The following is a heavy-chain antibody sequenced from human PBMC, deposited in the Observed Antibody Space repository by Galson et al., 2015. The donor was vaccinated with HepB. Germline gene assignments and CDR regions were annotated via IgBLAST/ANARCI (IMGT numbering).Heavy chain of an antibody. J-gene: IGHJ4*02. CDR1: GFTFSSYS. CDR2: ISSSSSTI. D-gene: IGHD1-26*01. Sequence: SLRLSCAASGFTFSSYSMNWVRQAPGKGLEWVSYISSSSSTIYYADSVKGRFTISRDNAKNSLYLQMNSLRAEDTAVYYCAREDSGSYENYFDYWGQGTLVTVSS. CDR3: AREDSGSYENYFDY. V-gene: IGHV3-48*04.